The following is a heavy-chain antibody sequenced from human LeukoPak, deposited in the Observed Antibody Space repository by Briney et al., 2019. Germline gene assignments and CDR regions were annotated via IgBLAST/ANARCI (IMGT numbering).Heavy chain of an antibody. D-gene: IGHD5-24*01. CDR1: GFTFSNYE. CDR3: ARTIEMATISYFDY. J-gene: IGHJ4*02. CDR2: ITSGGVV. Sequence: PGGSLRLSCAASGFTFSNYEMHWVRQAPGKGLEWLAYITSGGVVYQADSVKGRFTISRDNAKNSLYLQMNSLRAGDTAVYYCARTIEMATISYFDYWGQGTLVTVSS. V-gene: IGHV3-48*03.